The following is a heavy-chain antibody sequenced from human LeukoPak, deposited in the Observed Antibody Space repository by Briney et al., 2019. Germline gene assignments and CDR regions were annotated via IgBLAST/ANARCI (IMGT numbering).Heavy chain of an antibody. D-gene: IGHD4/OR15-4a*01. J-gene: IGHJ4*02. V-gene: IGHV3-48*02. Sequence: PGGSLRLSCAASGFTFSTYSMNWVRQAPGKGLEWVSYISYSSSAIYYADSVKGRFTISRDNAKNSLYLRMNSLRDEDTAVYYCARQGDDGRAYDHWGQGTLVTVSS. CDR1: GFTFSTYS. CDR3: ARQGDDGRAYDH. CDR2: ISYSSSAI.